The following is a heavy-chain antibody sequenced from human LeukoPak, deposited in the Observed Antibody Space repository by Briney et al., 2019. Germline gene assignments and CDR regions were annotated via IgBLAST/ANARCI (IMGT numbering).Heavy chain of an antibody. Sequence: GGSLRLSCAASGFTFSSYAMSWVRQAPGRGLEWVSAISGSGGSTYYADSVKGRFTISRDNSKNTLYLQMNSLRAEDTAVYYCAKDREYDFWSGYYPMAYWGQGTLVTVSS. D-gene: IGHD3-3*01. CDR2: ISGSGGST. CDR3: AKDREYDFWSGYYPMAY. V-gene: IGHV3-23*01. CDR1: GFTFSSYA. J-gene: IGHJ4*02.